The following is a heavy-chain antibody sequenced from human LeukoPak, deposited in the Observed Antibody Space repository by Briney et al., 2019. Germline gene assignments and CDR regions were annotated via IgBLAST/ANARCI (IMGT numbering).Heavy chain of an antibody. Sequence: GGSLRLSCAASGFTFNIYVMHWVRQAPGKGLEWVAVIWPDGSNEYYADSVKGRFTVSRDDSKNTLYLQMNSLRAEDTAVYYCARASGSYDYWGQGTLVTVSS. V-gene: IGHV3-33*01. CDR2: IWPDGSNE. J-gene: IGHJ4*02. D-gene: IGHD1-26*01. CDR1: GFTFNIYV. CDR3: ARASGSYDY.